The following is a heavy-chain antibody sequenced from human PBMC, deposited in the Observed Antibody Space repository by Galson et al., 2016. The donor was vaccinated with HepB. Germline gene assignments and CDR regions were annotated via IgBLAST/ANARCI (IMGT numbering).Heavy chain of an antibody. Sequence: SLRLSCAASRFTFNTYWMNWVRQAPGKGLEWVSSISVTGEVIHYADSIQGRFTISRDNGKNSLYLQMSSLRVEDAGVYYCARRLDTQRRIAGWGWGMDVWGQGTTVTVS. D-gene: IGHD6-19*01. CDR1: RFTFNTYW. J-gene: IGHJ6*02. CDR3: ARRLDTQRRIAGWGWGMDV. CDR2: ISVTGEVI. V-gene: IGHV3-21*01.